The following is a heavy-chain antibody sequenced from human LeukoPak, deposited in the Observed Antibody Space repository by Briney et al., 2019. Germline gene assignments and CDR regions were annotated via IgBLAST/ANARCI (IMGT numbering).Heavy chain of an antibody. CDR2: ISSNGGST. D-gene: IGHD2-2*01. CDR1: GFTFSSYA. CDR3: ARDRRPAASFAVDY. V-gene: IGHV3-64*01. J-gene: IGHJ4*02. Sequence: PGGSLRLSCAASGFTFSSYAMHWVRRAPGKGLEYVSAISSNGGSTYYANSVKGRFTISRDNSKNTLYLQMGSLRAEDMAVYYCARDRRPAASFAVDYWGQGTLVTVSS.